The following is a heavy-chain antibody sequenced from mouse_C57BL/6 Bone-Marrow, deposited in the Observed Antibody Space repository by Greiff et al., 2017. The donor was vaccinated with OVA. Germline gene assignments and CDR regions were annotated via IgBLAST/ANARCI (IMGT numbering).Heavy chain of an antibody. Sequence: EVKLMESGAELVRPGASVKLSCTASGFNIKDDYMHWVKQRPEQGLEWIGWIDPENGDTEYASKFQGKATITADTSSNTAYLQLSSLTSEDTAVYYCTTFQDYWGQGTTLTVSS. CDR2: IDPENGDT. V-gene: IGHV14-4*01. CDR3: TTFQDY. CDR1: GFNIKDDY. J-gene: IGHJ2*01.